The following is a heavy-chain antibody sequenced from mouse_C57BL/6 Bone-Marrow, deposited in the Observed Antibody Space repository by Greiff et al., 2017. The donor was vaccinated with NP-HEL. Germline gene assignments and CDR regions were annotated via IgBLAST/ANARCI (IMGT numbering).Heavy chain of an antibody. CDR3: ARIYYDYDGELDY. J-gene: IGHJ4*01. CDR1: GFTFSDYG. V-gene: IGHV5-17*01. D-gene: IGHD2-4*01. CDR2: ISSGSSTI. Sequence: EVNLVESGGGLVKPGGSLKLSCAASGFTFSDYGMHWVRQAPEKGLEWVAYISSGSSTIYYADTVKGRFTISRDNAKNTLFLQMTSLRSEDTAMYYCARIYYDYDGELDYWGQGTSVTVSS.